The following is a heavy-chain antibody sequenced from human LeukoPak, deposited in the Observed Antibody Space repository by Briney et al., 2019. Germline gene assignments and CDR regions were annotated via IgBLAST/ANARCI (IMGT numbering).Heavy chain of an antibody. D-gene: IGHD2-2*02. CDR3: ARVEGGYCSSTSCYTWDY. CDR1: GYTFTGYY. CDR2: INPNSGGT. J-gene: IGHJ4*02. V-gene: IGHV1-2*02. Sequence: GASAKVSCKASGYTFTGYYMHWVRQAPGQGLEWMGWINPNSGGTNYAQKFQGRVTMTRDTSISTAYMELSRLRSDDTAVYYCARVEGGYCSSTSCYTWDYWGQGTLVTVSS.